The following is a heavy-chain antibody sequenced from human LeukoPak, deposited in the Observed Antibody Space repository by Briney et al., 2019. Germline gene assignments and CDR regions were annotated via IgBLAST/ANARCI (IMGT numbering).Heavy chain of an antibody. CDR1: GFTFSSYG. J-gene: IGHJ6*02. CDR2: ISYDGSNK. D-gene: IGHD6-19*01. V-gene: IGHV3-30*18. Sequence: PGRSLRLSCAASGFTFSSYGMHWVRQAPGKGLEWVAVISYDGSNKYYADSVKGRFTISRDNSKSTLYLQMNSLRAEDTAVYYCAKEDSKIAVAGFYYYYYGMDVWGQGTTVTVSS. CDR3: AKEDSKIAVAGFYYYYYGMDV.